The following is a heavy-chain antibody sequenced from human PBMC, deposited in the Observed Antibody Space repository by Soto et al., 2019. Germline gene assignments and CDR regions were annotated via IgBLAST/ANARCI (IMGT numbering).Heavy chain of an antibody. J-gene: IGHJ6*02. D-gene: IGHD2-2*01. V-gene: IGHV3-30-3*01. CDR2: ISYDGSNK. Sequence: GGSLGLACAGSGFTFSRYALHWGRQAPCEGLKWGAVISYDGSNKYYADSVQGRFTNSRDNSKNTLYLQMNSLRAEDTAVYYCARDLRIVVVPAATPRDELRTYYYGMDVWGQGTTVTVYS. CDR1: GFTFSRYA. CDR3: ARDLRIVVVPAATPRDELRTYYYGMDV.